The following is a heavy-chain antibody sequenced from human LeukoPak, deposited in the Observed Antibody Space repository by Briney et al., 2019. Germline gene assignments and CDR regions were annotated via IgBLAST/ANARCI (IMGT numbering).Heavy chain of an antibody. V-gene: IGHV3-30*03. D-gene: IGHD3-10*01. J-gene: IGHJ4*02. CDR1: GFNFNAFA. CDR2: ISYDGIHR. Sequence: PGGSLRVSCAGSGFNFNAFAMHWVRQAPGNGLEWLGVISYDGIHRYYEDALQGRVTISRDNSRNTVYLQMHSLTSDDTAVYYCAVDRGPTRLYVTFNYWGQETLVTVSS. CDR3: AVDRGPTRLYVTFNY.